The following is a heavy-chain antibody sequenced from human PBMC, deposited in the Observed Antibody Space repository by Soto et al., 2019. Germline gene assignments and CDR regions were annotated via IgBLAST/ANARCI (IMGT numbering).Heavy chain of an antibody. V-gene: IGHV4-61*01. D-gene: IGHD3-3*01. CDR2: IYYSGST. Sequence: KPSETLSLTCTVSGGSVSSGSYYWSWIRQPPGKGLEWIGYIYYSGSTNYNPSLKSRVTISVDTSKNQFSLKLSSVTAADTAVYYCARARTFGVVIIYYGMDVWGQGTTVTV. CDR1: GGSVSSGSYY. J-gene: IGHJ6*02. CDR3: ARARTFGVVIIYYGMDV.